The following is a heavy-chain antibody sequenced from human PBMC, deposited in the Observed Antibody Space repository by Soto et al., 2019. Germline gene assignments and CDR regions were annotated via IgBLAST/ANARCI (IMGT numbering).Heavy chain of an antibody. Sequence: GASVKVSCKASGYTFTSYAMHWVRQAPGQRLEWMGWINAGNGNTKYSQKFQGRVTITRDTSASTAYMELSSLRSEDTAVYYCARDFYGGGYSGYAPDYWGQGTLVTVSS. V-gene: IGHV1-3*01. D-gene: IGHD5-12*01. CDR2: INAGNGNT. CDR1: GYTFTSYA. J-gene: IGHJ4*02. CDR3: ARDFYGGGYSGYAPDY.